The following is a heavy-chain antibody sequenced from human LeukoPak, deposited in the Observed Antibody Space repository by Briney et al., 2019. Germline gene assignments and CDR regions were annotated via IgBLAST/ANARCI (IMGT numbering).Heavy chain of an antibody. D-gene: IGHD2-15*01. V-gene: IGHV3-30*03. CDR1: GFTFSSYW. CDR2: ISYDGSIN. CDR3: ARDRRYCSGGSCYFDYFFDY. Sequence: GGSLRLSCAASGFTFSSYWMSWVRQAPGKGLEWVAVISYDGSINFYAASVKGRFTISRDNSKNTLYLQMNSLRIDDTALYFCARDRRYCSGGSCYFDYFFDYWGQGTLVTVSS. J-gene: IGHJ4*02.